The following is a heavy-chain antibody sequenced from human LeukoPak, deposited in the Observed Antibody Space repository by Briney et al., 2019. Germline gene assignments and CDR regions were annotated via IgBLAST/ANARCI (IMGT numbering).Heavy chain of an antibody. Sequence: QSGGSLRLSCATSGFAFSTQGMHWVRQAPGKGLEWVAFIRYDGSNKYYADSVKGRFTISRDNSKNTLYLQMNSLRAEDTAVYYCARGGTYGSGSYYGLDYWGQGTLVTVSS. CDR2: IRYDGSNK. V-gene: IGHV3-30*02. CDR3: ARGGTYGSGSYYGLDY. J-gene: IGHJ4*02. CDR1: GFAFSTQG. D-gene: IGHD3-10*01.